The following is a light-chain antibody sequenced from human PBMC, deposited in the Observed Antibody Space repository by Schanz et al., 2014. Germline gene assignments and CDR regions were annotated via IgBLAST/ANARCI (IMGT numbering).Light chain of an antibody. V-gene: IGLV2-11*01. Sequence: QSALTQPRSVSGSPGQSVTISCTGTGSDFGGYNYVSWHQHHPGKAPKLMIYDVSKRPAGVPDRFSGSKSGNTASLTISGLQAEDESDYYCCSYADNYIWVFGGGTKLTVL. CDR3: CSYADNYIWV. CDR2: DVS. CDR1: GSDFGGYNY. J-gene: IGLJ3*02.